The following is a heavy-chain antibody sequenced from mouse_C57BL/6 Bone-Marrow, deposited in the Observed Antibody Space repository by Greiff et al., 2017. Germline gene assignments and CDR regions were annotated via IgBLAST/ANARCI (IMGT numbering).Heavy chain of an antibody. D-gene: IGHD3-2*02. V-gene: IGHV1-81*01. J-gene: IGHJ3*01. Sequence: QVHVKQSGAELARPGASVKLSCKASGYTFTSYGISWVKQRTGQGLEWIGEIYPRSGNTYYNEKFKGKATLTADKSSSTAYMELRSLTSEDAAVYFCARDSSGPWFAYRGQGTLVTVTA. CDR2: IYPRSGNT. CDR1: GYTFTSYG. CDR3: ARDSSGPWFAY.